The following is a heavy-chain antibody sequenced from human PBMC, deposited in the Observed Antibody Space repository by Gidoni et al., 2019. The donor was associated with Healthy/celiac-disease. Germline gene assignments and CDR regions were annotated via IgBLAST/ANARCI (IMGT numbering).Heavy chain of an antibody. CDR3: ARGQLLWFGELYAFDI. J-gene: IGHJ3*02. D-gene: IGHD3-10*01. CDR1: GGSFSGYY. V-gene: IGHV4-34*01. CDR2: INHSGST. Sequence: QVQLQQWGAGLLKPSETLSRTCAVYGGSFSGYYWSWIRQPPGKGLEWIGEINHSGSTNYNPSLKSRVTISVDTSKNQFSLKLSSVTAADTAVYYCARGQLLWFGELYAFDIWDQGTMVTVSS.